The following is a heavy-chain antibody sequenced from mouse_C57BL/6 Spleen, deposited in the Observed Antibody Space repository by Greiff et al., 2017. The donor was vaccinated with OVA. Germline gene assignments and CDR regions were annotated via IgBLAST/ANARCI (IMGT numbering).Heavy chain of an antibody. Sequence: EVKLQESGPGLVKPSQSLSLTCSVTGYSITSGYYWNWIRQFPGNKLEWMGYISYDGSNNYNPSLKNRISITRDTSKNPFFLKLNSVTTEDTATYYCARDYYGSSYVSFAYWGQGTLVTVSA. D-gene: IGHD1-1*01. CDR3: ARDYYGSSYVSFAY. J-gene: IGHJ3*01. CDR2: ISYDGSN. CDR1: GYSITSGYY. V-gene: IGHV3-6*01.